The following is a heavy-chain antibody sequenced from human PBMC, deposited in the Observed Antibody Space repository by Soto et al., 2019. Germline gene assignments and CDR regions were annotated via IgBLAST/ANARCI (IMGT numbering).Heavy chain of an antibody. CDR2: ISYDGSNK. Sequence: GGSLRLSCAASGFTFSSYGMHWVRQAPGKGLEWVAVISYDGSNKNYADSVKGRFTISRHNSKNTLYLQMNSLRAEDTAVYYCAKDLNLLQWLPSLDVYFDYWGQGTLVTVSS. V-gene: IGHV3-30*18. CDR1: GFTFSSYG. CDR3: AKDLNLLQWLPSLDVYFDY. D-gene: IGHD3-22*01. J-gene: IGHJ4*02.